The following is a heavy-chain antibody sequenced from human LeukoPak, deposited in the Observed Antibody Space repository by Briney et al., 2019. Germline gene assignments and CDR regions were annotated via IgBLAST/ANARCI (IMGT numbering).Heavy chain of an antibody. J-gene: IGHJ6*02. CDR3: SRGPIQLWVHNGMDV. Sequence: PGGSLRLSCTTSEFTLGDHAMSWVRQAPGKGLEWVGFIRSNAYRGTTEYAAPVKGRFTISRDDSKSVVYLQMNGLKSEDTAVYYCSRGPIQLWVHNGMDVWGQGTTVTVSS. CDR1: EFTLGDHA. V-gene: IGHV3-49*04. CDR2: IRSNAYRGTT. D-gene: IGHD5-18*01.